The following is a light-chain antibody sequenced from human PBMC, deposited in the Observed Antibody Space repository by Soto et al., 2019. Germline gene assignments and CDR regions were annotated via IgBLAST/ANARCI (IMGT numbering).Light chain of an antibody. CDR3: QHRYNWPPA. CDR1: QSVSNY. V-gene: IGKV3-11*01. J-gene: IGKJ5*01. CDR2: DAS. Sequence: EIVLTQSPATLSLSPGERATLSCRASQSVSNYLGWYQQKPGQAPRLLIYDASERATGIPARFSGSGSGTDFTLTINSLEPEDFAVYYCQHRYNWPPAFGQGTRLEIK.